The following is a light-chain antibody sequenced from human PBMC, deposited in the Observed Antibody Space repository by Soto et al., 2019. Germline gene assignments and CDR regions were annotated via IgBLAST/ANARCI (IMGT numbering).Light chain of an antibody. CDR3: HQCGNSWWT. CDR1: QTVSSTY. J-gene: IGKJ1*01. Sequence: EIVLTQSPGTLSLSPGERATLSCRASQTVSSTYLVWYQQKPGQDPRLLIYGASNRAPVLSDRFSGSGSGTDFTITISRLEPEDFAVYYCHQCGNSWWTFGQGTKVEIK. CDR2: GAS. V-gene: IGKV3-20*01.